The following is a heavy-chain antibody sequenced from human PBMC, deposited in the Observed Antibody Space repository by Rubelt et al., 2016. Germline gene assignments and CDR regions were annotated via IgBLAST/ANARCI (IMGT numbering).Heavy chain of an antibody. CDR3: ARLTDNWGSFGMDV. CDR1: GYSISSSSYY. V-gene: IGHV4-39*07. CDR2: IYYSGSS. Sequence: QVQLQESGPGLVKPSETLSLTCTVSGYSISSSSYYWGWIRQPPGKGLEWIGSIYYSGSSYYNPSLKGRVTISVDTSKNQFSLKLSSVTAADTAVYYCARLTDNWGSFGMDVWGQGTTVTVSS. D-gene: IGHD7-27*01. J-gene: IGHJ6*02.